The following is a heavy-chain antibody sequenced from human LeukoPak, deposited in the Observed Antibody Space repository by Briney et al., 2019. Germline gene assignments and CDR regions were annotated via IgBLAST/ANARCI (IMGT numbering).Heavy chain of an antibody. J-gene: IGHJ3*02. D-gene: IGHD1-7*01. CDR1: GGSISSGGYS. V-gene: IGHV4-30-2*01. CDR3: AREYELGGAFDI. CDR2: IYHSGST. Sequence: SETLSLTCTVSGGSISSGGYSWSWIRQPPGKGLEWIGYIYHSGSTYYNPSLKSRVTISVDRSKNQFSLKLSSVTAADTAVYYCAREYELGGAFDIWGQGTMVTVSS.